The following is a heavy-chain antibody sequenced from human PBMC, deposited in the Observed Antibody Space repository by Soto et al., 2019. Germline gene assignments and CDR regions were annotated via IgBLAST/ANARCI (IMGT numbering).Heavy chain of an antibody. V-gene: IGHV3-9*01. D-gene: IGHD2-21*01. CDR2: VTWNGGST. J-gene: IGHJ4*02. CDR3: VRHKDYCAYSAYTAYSH. Sequence: EVQLVESGGGLVEPGGSLRLSCTASGFTFDDYTMHWVRQAPGKGLEWVSHVTWNGGSTGYADSVKGRFSISRDNAKNSVYLQMNNLRTEDTAFYYCVRHKDYCAYSAYTAYSHWGQGTLVTVSS. CDR1: GFTFDDYT.